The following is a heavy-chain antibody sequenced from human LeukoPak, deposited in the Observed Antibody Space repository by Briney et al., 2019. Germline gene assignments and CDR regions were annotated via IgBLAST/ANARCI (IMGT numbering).Heavy chain of an antibody. V-gene: IGHV1-46*01. Sequence: ASVKVSCKASGYTFTSYYMHWVRQAPGQGLEWMGVINPSGGSTSYAQKFQGRVTITRNTSISTAYMELSSLRCEDTAVYYCAREQIAVAGTQQNWGQGTLVTVSS. CDR1: GYTFTSYY. J-gene: IGHJ4*02. CDR2: INPSGGST. D-gene: IGHD6-19*01. CDR3: AREQIAVAGTQQN.